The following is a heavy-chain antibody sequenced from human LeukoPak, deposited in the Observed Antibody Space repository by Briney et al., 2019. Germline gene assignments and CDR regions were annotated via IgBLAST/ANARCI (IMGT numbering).Heavy chain of an antibody. CDR2: LSGSGGGT. D-gene: IGHD6-13*01. CDR1: GITLSHYG. J-gene: IGHJ4*02. Sequence: PAGSLRLSCAVSGITLSHYGMSWVRQAPGKGLEWVACLSGSGGGTNYADSVKGRFTISRDNSKNTLYLQMNSLRAEDTAVYYCAKMASPYSTQVDYWGQGTLVTVSS. V-gene: IGHV3-23*01. CDR3: AKMASPYSTQVDY.